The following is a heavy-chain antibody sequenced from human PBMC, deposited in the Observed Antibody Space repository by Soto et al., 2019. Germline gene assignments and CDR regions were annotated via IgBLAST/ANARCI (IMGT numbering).Heavy chain of an antibody. Sequence: PSETLSLTCTVSGGSIASNFFYWGWIRRPPGKGLEWIGSIYRDGSTYYSPSLKSRVSISLDTSNSRFSLKLNSVTAADTAVYFRGKVLIGATRHTDVDSWGQGTLVT. D-gene: IGHD2-15*01. CDR2: IYRDGST. V-gene: IGHV4-39*02. CDR3: GKVLIGATRHTDVDS. J-gene: IGHJ4*02. CDR1: GGSIASNFFY.